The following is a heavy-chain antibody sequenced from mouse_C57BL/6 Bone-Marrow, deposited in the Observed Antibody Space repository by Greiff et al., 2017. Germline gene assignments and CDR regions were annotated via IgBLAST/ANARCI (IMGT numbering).Heavy chain of an antibody. J-gene: IGHJ2*01. V-gene: IGHV5-4*03. Sequence: EVKLVESGGGLVKPGGSLKLSCAASGFTFRSYAMSWVRQTPEKRLEWVATISDGGSYTYYPDNVKGRFTISRDNAKTNLYLQMSHLKSEDTAKYYCAIPLTGTRFDYWVQGTTLTVSS. CDR3: AIPLTGTRFDY. CDR2: ISDGGSYT. D-gene: IGHD4-1*01. CDR1: GFTFRSYA.